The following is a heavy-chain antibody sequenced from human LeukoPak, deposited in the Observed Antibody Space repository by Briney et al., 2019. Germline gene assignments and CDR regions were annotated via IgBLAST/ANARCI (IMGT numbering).Heavy chain of an antibody. Sequence: PSETLSLTCTVSGGSISSYYWSWIRQPPGKGLEWIGYIYYSGSTNYNPSLKSRVTISVDTSKNQFSLKLSSVTAADTAVYYCASQGLDDAFDIWGQGTMVTVSS. V-gene: IGHV4-59*01. CDR2: IYYSGST. J-gene: IGHJ3*02. D-gene: IGHD6-19*01. CDR3: ASQGLDDAFDI. CDR1: GGSISSYY.